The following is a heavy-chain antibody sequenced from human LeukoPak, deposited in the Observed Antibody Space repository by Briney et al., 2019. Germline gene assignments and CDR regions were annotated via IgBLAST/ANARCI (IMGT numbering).Heavy chain of an antibody. D-gene: IGHD6-13*01. J-gene: IGHJ4*02. Sequence: ASVKVSCKASGYTFTSYDINWVRQATGQGLEWMGWMNPNSGNTGYAQKFQGRVTMTRNTSISTAYMELSSLRSEDTAVYYCARAWGQQLVEDYWGQGTLVTVSS. CDR3: ARAWGQQLVEDY. CDR1: GYTFTSYD. CDR2: MNPNSGNT. V-gene: IGHV1-8*01.